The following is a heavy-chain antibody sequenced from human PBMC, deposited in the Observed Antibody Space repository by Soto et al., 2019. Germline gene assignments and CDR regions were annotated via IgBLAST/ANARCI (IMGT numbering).Heavy chain of an antibody. CDR2: IYYSGST. J-gene: IGHJ6*02. Sequence: SETLSLTCTVSGGSISSGDYYWSWIRQPPGKGLEWIGYIYYSGSTYYNPSLKSRVTISVDTSKNQFSLKLSSVTAADTAVYYCARGEYDFWSGPGDGMDVWGQGTTVTV. CDR3: ARGEYDFWSGPGDGMDV. CDR1: GGSISSGDYY. D-gene: IGHD3-3*01. V-gene: IGHV4-30-4*01.